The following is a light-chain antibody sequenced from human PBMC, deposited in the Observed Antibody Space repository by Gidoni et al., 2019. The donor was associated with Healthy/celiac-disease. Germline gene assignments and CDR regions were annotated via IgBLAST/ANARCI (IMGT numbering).Light chain of an antibody. CDR2: EVS. V-gene: IGLV2-14*01. Sequence: SALTQPASVSGSPGQSITISCTGTSSDVGGYNYVSWYQQHPGIAPKLMIYEVSNRPSGVSNRFSGSKSGNTASLTISGLQAEDEADYYCSSYTSSSTLDVFGTGTKVTVL. CDR1: SSDVGGYNY. CDR3: SSYTSSSTLDV. J-gene: IGLJ1*01.